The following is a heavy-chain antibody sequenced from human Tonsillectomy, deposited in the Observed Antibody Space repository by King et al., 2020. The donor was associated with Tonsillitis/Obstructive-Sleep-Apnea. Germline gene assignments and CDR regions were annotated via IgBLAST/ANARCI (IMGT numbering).Heavy chain of an antibody. D-gene: IGHD4-17*01. CDR3: ARSFGDYSHWYFDL. CDR2: IYHSGTT. V-gene: IGHV4-31*03. CDR1: GGSISGGIYY. Sequence: QLQESGSGLVQPSQTLPLTCTVSGGSISGGIYYCSWIRQRPGKGLEWIGYIYHSGTTYYNPSLKSRVTLSVDTSKNQFSLKVNSVTAADAAVYFCARSFGDYSHWYFDLWGRGTLVTVSS. J-gene: IGHJ2*01.